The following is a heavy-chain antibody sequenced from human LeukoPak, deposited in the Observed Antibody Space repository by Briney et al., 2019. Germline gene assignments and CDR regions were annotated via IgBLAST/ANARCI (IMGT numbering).Heavy chain of an antibody. J-gene: IGHJ6*03. CDR1: GYTFTSYG. CDR2: ISAYNGNT. D-gene: IGHD1-26*01. V-gene: IGHV1-18*01. CDR3: ARDRPYSGSFPYYYYYYMDV. Sequence: ASVKVSCKASGYTFTSYGMSWVRQAPGQGLEWMGWISAYNGNTNYAQKLQGRVTMTTDTSTSTAYMELRSLRSDDTAVYYCARDRPYSGSFPYYYYYYMDVWGKGTTVTVSS.